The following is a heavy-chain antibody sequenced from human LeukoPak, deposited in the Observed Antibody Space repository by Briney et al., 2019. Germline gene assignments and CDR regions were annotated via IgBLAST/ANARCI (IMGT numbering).Heavy chain of an antibody. J-gene: IGHJ4*02. D-gene: IGHD5-18*01. V-gene: IGHV4-59*01. CDR1: GGSISSYY. Sequence: SETLSLTCTVSGGSISSYYWGWIRQPPGKGLEWIGYIYYSGSTNYNPSLKSRVTISVDTSKNQFSLKLSSVTAADTAVYYCARGRGYSYGYRVDYWGQGTLVTVSS. CDR2: IYYSGST. CDR3: ARGRGYSYGYRVDY.